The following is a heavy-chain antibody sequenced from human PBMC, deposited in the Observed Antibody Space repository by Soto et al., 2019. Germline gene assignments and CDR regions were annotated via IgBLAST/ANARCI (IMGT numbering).Heavy chain of an antibody. Sequence: QVQLQQWGAGLLKPSETLSLTCAVYGGSFSGYYWSWIRQPPGKGLEWIGEINQSGSTNYNPSLKSRVTISVDMSKNQFSLKLSSVTAADTAVYYCARTYSSSWSPFDYWGQGTLVTVSS. CDR1: GGSFSGYY. CDR3: ARTYSSSWSPFDY. V-gene: IGHV4-34*01. D-gene: IGHD6-13*01. J-gene: IGHJ4*02. CDR2: INQSGST.